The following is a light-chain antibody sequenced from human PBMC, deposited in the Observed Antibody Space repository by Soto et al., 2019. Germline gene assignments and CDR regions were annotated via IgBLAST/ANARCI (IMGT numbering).Light chain of an antibody. Sequence: EIMMTQSPATLSVSPGDRATLFCRASQSVSSNLAWYQHKPGQAPRLLIYGASTRATGIPARFSGSGSGTEVTLTISSLQSADFAIYYCQQHNNRPVTFGQGTQLEIK. CDR1: QSVSSN. J-gene: IGKJ5*01. CDR2: GAS. CDR3: QQHNNRPVT. V-gene: IGKV3-15*01.